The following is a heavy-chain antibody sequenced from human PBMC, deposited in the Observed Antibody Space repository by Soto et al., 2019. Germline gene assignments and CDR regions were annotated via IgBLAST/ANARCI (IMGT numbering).Heavy chain of an antibody. V-gene: IGHV4-59*01. Sequence: PSETLSLTGTVPGGSIGSYYWSWIRQPPGKGLEWIGYIYESGSTNSNPSLQSRVTISVDTSKNQFYLNLSPVTAADTATYYCARARITLVREIIKYNMDIWGQGTTVTVS. D-gene: IGHD3-10*01. CDR1: GGSIGSYY. CDR3: ARARITLVREIIKYNMDI. J-gene: IGHJ6*02. CDR2: IYESGST.